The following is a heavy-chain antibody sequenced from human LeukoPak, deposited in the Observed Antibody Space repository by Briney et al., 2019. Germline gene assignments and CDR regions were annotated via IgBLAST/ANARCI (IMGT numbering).Heavy chain of an antibody. CDR1: GDSINSYY. J-gene: IGHJ4*02. V-gene: IGHV4-59*08. D-gene: IGHD5-18*01. CDR2: IYYSGST. Sequence: SETLTLTCTVSGDSINSYYWSWIRQPPGKGLEWIGHIYYSGSTKYNPSIKSRVTISVDTSKSQFSQKLSSVTAADTAVYYCARSLRGYRFATDYWGQGTLVTVSS. CDR3: ARSLRGYRFATDY.